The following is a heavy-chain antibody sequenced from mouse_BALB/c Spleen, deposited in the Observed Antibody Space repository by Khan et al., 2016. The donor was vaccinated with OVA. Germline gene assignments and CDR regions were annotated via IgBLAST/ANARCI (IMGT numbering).Heavy chain of an antibody. D-gene: IGHD2-2*01. Sequence: QVQLQQSGPELKKPGETVRISCKASGYTFTTAGMQWVQKTPGKGLKWIGWINTHSGVPKYAEDFKGRFAFSLETSASTAYLQITNLKNEDTATYFCASGYGYGWYFDVWGAGTTVTVSS. J-gene: IGHJ1*01. CDR2: INTHSGVP. CDR1: GYTFTTAG. CDR3: ASGYGYGWYFDV. V-gene: IGHV9-4*02.